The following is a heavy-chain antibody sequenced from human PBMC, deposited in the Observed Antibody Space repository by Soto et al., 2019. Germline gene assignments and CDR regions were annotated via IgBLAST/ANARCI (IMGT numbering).Heavy chain of an antibody. CDR3: TVPYQLLCFRELPPGC. J-gene: IGHJ4*02. D-gene: IGHD3-10*01. Sequence: EVQLVESGGGLVKPGGSLRLSCAASGFTFSNAWMSWVRQAPGKGLEWVGRIKSKTDGGTTDYAAPVKDRFTISRDDVKMALSVKMSGIKAADVAMYYYTVPYQLLCFRELPPGCWGQGTLVAVSS. V-gene: IGHV3-15*01. CDR2: IKSKTDGGTT. CDR1: GFTFSNAW.